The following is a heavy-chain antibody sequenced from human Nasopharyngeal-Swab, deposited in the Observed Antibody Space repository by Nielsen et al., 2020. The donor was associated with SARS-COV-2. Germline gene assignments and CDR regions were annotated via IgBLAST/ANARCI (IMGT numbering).Heavy chain of an antibody. V-gene: IGHV4-59*01. Sequence: SETLSLTCTVSGDSISSYYWSWIRQPPGKGLEWIGYIYYSGSTNYNPSFKSRVTISVDTSKNQFSVKLSSVTPGDTAVFYCARVRGTIFGVVTAPGYFDYRGQGTLVTVSS. CDR3: ARVRGTIFGVVTAPGYFDY. D-gene: IGHD3-3*01. J-gene: IGHJ4*02. CDR1: GDSISSYY. CDR2: IYYSGST.